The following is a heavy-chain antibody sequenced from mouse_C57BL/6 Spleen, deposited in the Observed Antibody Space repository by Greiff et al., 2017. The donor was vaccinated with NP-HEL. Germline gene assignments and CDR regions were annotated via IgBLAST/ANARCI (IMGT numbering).Heavy chain of an antibody. CDR1: GYTFTGYW. V-gene: IGHV1-9*01. Sequence: QVQLKQSGAELMKPGASVKLSCKATGYTFTGYWIEWVKQRPGHGLEWIGEILPGSGSTNYNEKFKGKATFTADTSSNTANMQLSSLTTEDSAIYCCASGNWDVRFAYWGQGTLVTVSA. J-gene: IGHJ3*01. CDR3: ASGNWDVRFAY. D-gene: IGHD4-1*01. CDR2: ILPGSGST.